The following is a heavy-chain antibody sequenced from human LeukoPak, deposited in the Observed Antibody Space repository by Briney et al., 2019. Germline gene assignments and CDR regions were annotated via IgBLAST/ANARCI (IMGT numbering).Heavy chain of an antibody. CDR3: ARSYYGSGSWPFDY. D-gene: IGHD3-10*01. Sequence: SETLSLTCTVSGGSISSYYWSWIRQPAGKGLEWIGRIYSSGSTNYNPSLKSRVTISVDTSKNQFSLKLSSVTAADTAVYYCARSYYGSGSWPFDYWGQGTLVTVSS. J-gene: IGHJ4*02. CDR1: GGSISSYY. CDR2: IYSSGST. V-gene: IGHV4-4*07.